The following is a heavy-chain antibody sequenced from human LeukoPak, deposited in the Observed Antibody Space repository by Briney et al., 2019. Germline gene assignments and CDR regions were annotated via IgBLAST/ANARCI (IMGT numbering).Heavy chain of an antibody. Sequence: GGSLRLSCAASGFTFSSYCRHWVRQAPGKGLEWVAFIRYDGSNKYYADSVKGRFTIARDNSKNTLYLQMNSLRAEDKAVYYCAKDPSYYDILTGYPPDYWGQGHLVTVSS. J-gene: IGHJ4*02. V-gene: IGHV3-30*02. CDR3: AKDPSYYDILTGYPPDY. CDR2: IRYDGSNK. D-gene: IGHD3-9*01. CDR1: GFTFSSYC.